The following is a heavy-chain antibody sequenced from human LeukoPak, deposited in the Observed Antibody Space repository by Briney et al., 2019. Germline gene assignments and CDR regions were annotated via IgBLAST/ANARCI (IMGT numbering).Heavy chain of an antibody. D-gene: IGHD3-22*01. J-gene: IGHJ4*02. CDR2: IYYSGST. V-gene: IGHV4-31*03. CDR3: ARKAPDSSGYFDY. Sequence: PSETLSLTCTVSGYSISSGYYWSWIRQHPGKGLEWIGYIYYSGSTYYNPSLKSRVTISVDTSKNQFSLKLSSVTAADTAVYYCARKAPDSSGYFDYWGQGTLVTVSS. CDR1: GYSISSGYY.